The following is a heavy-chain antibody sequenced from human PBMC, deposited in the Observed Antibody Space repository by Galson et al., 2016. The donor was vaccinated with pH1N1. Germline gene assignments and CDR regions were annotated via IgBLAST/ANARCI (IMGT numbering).Heavy chain of an antibody. Sequence: SLRLSCAASGFTLSAYYMGWIRQAPGKGLEWISYISANGDTKHYAESVKGRFTVSSDNPENLLYLEMNSLRGDDTAVYFCARVGAMLTSYYHGMEAWGQGTTVVVSS. CDR1: GFTLSAYY. V-gene: IGHV3-11*01. D-gene: IGHD3-10*01. J-gene: IGHJ6*02. CDR3: ARVGAMLTSYYHGMEA. CDR2: ISANGDTK.